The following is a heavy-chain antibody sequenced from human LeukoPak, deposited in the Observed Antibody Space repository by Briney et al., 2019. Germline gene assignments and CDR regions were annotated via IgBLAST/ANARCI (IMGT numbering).Heavy chain of an antibody. D-gene: IGHD3-3*01. V-gene: IGHV4-59*11. CDR1: GGSITSHY. CDR2: ISYSGTT. J-gene: IGHJ4*02. CDR3: ARADFWSGYPIDH. Sequence: PSETLSLTCTVSGGSITSHYWSWIRQSPGKGLEWIGYISYSGTTNYNPSLKSRVTISVDTSKNQFSLKVSSVTAADSAVYYCARADFWSGYPIDHWGQGTLVTVSS.